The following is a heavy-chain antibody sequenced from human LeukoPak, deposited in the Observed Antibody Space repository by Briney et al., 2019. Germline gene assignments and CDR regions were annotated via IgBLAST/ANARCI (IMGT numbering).Heavy chain of an antibody. CDR3: ASSTLPGDYYYYGMDV. V-gene: IGHV3-53*01. CDR2: IYSGGST. J-gene: IGHJ6*02. Sequence: GGSLRLSCTASGFTFGDYAMSWVRQAPGKGLEWVSAIYSGGSTYYADSVKGRFTISRDNSKNTLYLQMNSLRAEDTAVYYCASSTLPGDYYYYGMDVWGQGTTVTVSS. CDR1: GFTFGDYA. D-gene: IGHD2-2*01.